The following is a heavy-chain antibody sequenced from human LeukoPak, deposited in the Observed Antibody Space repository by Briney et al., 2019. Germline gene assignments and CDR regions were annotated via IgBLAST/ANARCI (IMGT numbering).Heavy chain of an antibody. Sequence: GGSLRLSCAASGFTFSSYAMSWVRQAPGEGLQWVSGISNSGDSTYYLDSVKGRFTISRDNSKNTLHLQMSSLRAEDTALYYCVKDRCDRATCPEVWGQGTLVTVSS. J-gene: IGHJ4*02. D-gene: IGHD2-21*01. CDR1: GFTFSSYA. CDR2: ISNSGDST. V-gene: IGHV3-23*01. CDR3: VKDRCDRATCPEV.